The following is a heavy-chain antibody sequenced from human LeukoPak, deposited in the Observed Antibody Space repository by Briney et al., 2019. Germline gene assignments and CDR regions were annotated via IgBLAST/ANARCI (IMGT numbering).Heavy chain of an antibody. J-gene: IGHJ5*02. Sequence: ASVKVSCMASGYTFTSYATHWVRQAPGQRLEWMGWINAGNGNTKYSQKFQGRVTITRDTSASTAYMELSSLRSEDTAVYYCARAKRGIVGATANWFDPWGQGTMVTVAS. CDR1: GYTFTSYA. D-gene: IGHD1-26*01. CDR2: INAGNGNT. CDR3: ARAKRGIVGATANWFDP. V-gene: IGHV1-3*01.